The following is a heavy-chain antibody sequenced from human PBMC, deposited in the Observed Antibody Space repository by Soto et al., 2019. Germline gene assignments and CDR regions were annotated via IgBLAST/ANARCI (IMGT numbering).Heavy chain of an antibody. J-gene: IGHJ5*02. CDR2: IYHSGST. D-gene: IGHD3-3*01. V-gene: IGHV4-30-2*01. CDR3: VPSP. Sequence: QLQLQASGSGLVKPSQTLSLTCPVSGGSISSVGSSWSWIRQPPGKGLEWIGYIYHSGSTSYNPYLKIRVTISLDRSKNQFSLKLSSVTAADTAVYARVPSPWGQGTLFTVSS. CDR1: GGSISSVGSS.